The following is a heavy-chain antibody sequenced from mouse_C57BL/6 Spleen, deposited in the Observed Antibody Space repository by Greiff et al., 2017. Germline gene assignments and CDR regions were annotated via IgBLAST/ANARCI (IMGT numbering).Heavy chain of an antibody. CDR3: ATLYSNYGGTYWYFDV. D-gene: IGHD2-5*01. J-gene: IGHJ1*03. CDR2: IDPEDGET. V-gene: IGHV14-2*01. CDR1: GFNIKDYY. Sequence: VQLQQSGAELVKPGASVKLSCTASGFNIKDYYMHWVKQRTEQGLEWIGRIDPEDGETKYATKFQGKATITADTSYNTAYLQLSSLTSEDTAVYYCATLYSNYGGTYWYFDVWGTGTTGTVSS.